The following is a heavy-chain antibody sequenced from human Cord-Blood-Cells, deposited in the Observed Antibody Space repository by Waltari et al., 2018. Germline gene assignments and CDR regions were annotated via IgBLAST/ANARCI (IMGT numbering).Heavy chain of an antibody. CDR2: IYYSGST. CDR3: ARQGLYYDILTGYYPFDY. Sequence: QLQLQESGPGLVKPSETLSLTCTVSGGSISSSSYYWGWIRQPPGKGLEWIGSIYYSGSTYYNPPLKSRVPISIDTSKNQFSLKLSSVTAADTAVYYCARQGLYYDILTGYYPFDYWGQGTLVTVSS. J-gene: IGHJ4*02. D-gene: IGHD3-9*01. CDR1: GGSISSSSYY. V-gene: IGHV4-39*01.